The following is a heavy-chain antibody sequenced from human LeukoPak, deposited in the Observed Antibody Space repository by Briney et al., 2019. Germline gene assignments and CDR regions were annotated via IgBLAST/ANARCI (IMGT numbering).Heavy chain of an antibody. D-gene: IGHD3-22*01. Sequence: GGSLRLSCAASGFTFSSYGMHWVRQAPGKGLEWVSGISWNSGSIGYADSVKGRFTISRDNAKNSLYLQMNSLRAEDTALYYCAKAVDYYDSSGIGYWGQGTLVTVSS. J-gene: IGHJ4*02. CDR2: ISWNSGSI. CDR1: GFTFSSYG. CDR3: AKAVDYYDSSGIGY. V-gene: IGHV3-9*01.